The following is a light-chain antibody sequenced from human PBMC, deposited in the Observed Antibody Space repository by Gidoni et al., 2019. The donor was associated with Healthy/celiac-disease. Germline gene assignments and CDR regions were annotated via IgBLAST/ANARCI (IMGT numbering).Light chain of an antibody. V-gene: IGKV1-5*03. CDR2: KAS. Sequence: DIQMTQSPSTLPASVGDRVTITCRASQSISSWLAWYQQKPGKAPKLLIYKASSLESGVPSRFSGSGSGTEFTLNISSLQPDDFATYYCQHHRTFGQXTKVEIK. CDR1: QSISSW. CDR3: QHHRT. J-gene: IGKJ1*01.